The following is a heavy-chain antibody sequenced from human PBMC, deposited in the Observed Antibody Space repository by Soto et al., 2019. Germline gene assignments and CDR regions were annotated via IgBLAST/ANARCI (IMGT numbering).Heavy chain of an antibody. V-gene: IGHV1-69*13. CDR1: GGTFSSYA. D-gene: IGHD5-12*01. Sequence: ASVKVSCKASGGTFSSYAISWVRQAPGQGLEWMGGIIPIFGTANYAQKFQGRVTITADESTSTAYMELSSLRSEDTAVYYCARVRGVATISYFDEWGKGTLVTVYS. J-gene: IGHJ4*02. CDR2: IIPIFGTA. CDR3: ARVRGVATISYFDE.